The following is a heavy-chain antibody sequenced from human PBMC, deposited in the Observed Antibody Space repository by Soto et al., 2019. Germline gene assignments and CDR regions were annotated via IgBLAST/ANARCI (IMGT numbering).Heavy chain of an antibody. J-gene: IGHJ6*02. D-gene: IGHD3-10*01. CDR3: TTGMVRDNYYGMDV. CDR1: GFTFTNAW. CDR2: TKSKTDGGTT. Sequence: EVQLVESGGGLVKPGGSLRLSXAASGFTFTNAWMSWVRQVPGKGLEWVGRTKSKTDGGTTDYAAPVKGRFAISREDSKNTLYLQMNSLKTEDTAVYYCTTGMVRDNYYGMDVWGQGTTVTVSS. V-gene: IGHV3-15*01.